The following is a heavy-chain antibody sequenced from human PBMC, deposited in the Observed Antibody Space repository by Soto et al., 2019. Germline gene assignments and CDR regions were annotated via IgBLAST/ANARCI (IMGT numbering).Heavy chain of an antibody. CDR3: AREASSSTPGYYGMDV. J-gene: IGHJ6*02. D-gene: IGHD6-6*01. CDR1: GYTFTGYY. V-gene: IGHV1-2*04. CDR2: INPNSGGT. Sequence: ASVKVSCKASGYTFTGYYMHWLRQAPGQGLEWMGWINPNSGGTNYAQKFQGWVTMTRDTSISTAYMELSRLRSDDTAVYYCAREASSSTPGYYGMDVWGQGTTVTVSS.